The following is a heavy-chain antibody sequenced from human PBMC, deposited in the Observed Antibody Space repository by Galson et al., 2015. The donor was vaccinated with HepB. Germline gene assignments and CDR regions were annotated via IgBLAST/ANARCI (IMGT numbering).Heavy chain of an antibody. CDR1: GFTFSDYY. V-gene: IGHV3-11*06. Sequence: SLRLSCAASGFTFSDYYMTWIRQAPGKGLEWVSYIDSSGSYTNYADSVKGRFTISRDNAKNLLFLQMNSLRAEDTAVYYCVRGRNGYYVVWGQGTVVTVSS. J-gene: IGHJ4*02. CDR3: VRGRNGYYVV. D-gene: IGHD3-22*01. CDR2: IDSSGSYT.